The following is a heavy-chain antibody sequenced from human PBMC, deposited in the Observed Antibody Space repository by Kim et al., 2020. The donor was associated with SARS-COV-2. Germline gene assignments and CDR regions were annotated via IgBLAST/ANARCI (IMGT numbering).Heavy chain of an antibody. D-gene: IGHD2-21*01. CDR1: GGSISTNY. Sequence: SETLSLTCTVSGGSISTNYWGWIRQSAGKGLEWIGRIYASGSTDYNASLKSRVAMSVDTSKNQFSLELSSVTAADTAVYFCARGPPRADCGANCYLDYWGPGILVTVSA. J-gene: IGHJ4*02. CDR3: ARGPPRADCGANCYLDY. CDR2: IYASGST. V-gene: IGHV4-4*07.